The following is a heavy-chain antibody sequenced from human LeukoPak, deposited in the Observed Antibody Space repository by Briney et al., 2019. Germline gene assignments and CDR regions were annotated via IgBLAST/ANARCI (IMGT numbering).Heavy chain of an antibody. CDR1: GGSFSGYY. D-gene: IGHD5-24*01. V-gene: IGHV4-34*01. J-gene: IGHJ4*02. CDR3: ARGAMATDY. CDR2: INHSGST. Sequence: SSETLSLTCAVYGGSFSGYYWSWIRQPPGKGLEWIGEINHSGSTNYNPSLKSRVTISVDTSKNQFSLKLSSVTAADTAVHYCARGAMATDYWGQGTLVTVSS.